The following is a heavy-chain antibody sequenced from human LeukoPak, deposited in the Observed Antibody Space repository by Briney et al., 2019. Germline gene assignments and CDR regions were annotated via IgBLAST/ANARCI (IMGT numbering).Heavy chain of an antibody. D-gene: IGHD1-26*01. CDR3: ARGVGPTTAQSTFDY. CDR2: FYHSGST. V-gene: IGHV4-38-2*02. CDR1: GGSLWSFY. Sequence: SETLSLTCTVSGGSLWSFYWGWIRQPPGKGLEWIGSFYHSGSTYYNPSLESRVTISLDTSKNQLSLKLTSVTAADTAVYYCARGVGPTTAQSTFDYWGQGALVTVSS. J-gene: IGHJ4*02.